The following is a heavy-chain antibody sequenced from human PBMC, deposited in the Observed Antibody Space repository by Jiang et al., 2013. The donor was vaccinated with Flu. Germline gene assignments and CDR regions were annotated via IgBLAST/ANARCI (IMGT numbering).Heavy chain of an antibody. J-gene: IGHJ4*02. CDR2: ISGSGGST. Sequence: VQLLESGGGLVQPGGSLRLSCAASGFTFSSYAMSWVRQAPGKGLEWVSAISGSGGSTYYADSVKGRFTISRDNSKNTLYLQMNSLRAEDTAVYYCAKGDYDYVWGSWGRSPHGFDYWGQGTLGHRLL. CDR1: GFTFSSYA. D-gene: IGHD3-16*01. V-gene: IGHV3-23*01. CDR3: AKGDYDYVWGSWGRSPHGFDY.